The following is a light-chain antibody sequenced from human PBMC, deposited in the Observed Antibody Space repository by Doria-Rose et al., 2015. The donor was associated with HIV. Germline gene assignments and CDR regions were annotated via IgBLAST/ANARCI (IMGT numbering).Light chain of an antibody. CDR1: QRVKSSY. Sequence: TQSPGTLSLSPGERATLSCRASQRVKSSYLAWYQQKPGQAPRLLIYDASTRATGIPDRFSGSGSVTDFTLTISSLEPEDVAVYYCQQYGTSRGTFGQGTRLEIK. CDR2: DAS. V-gene: IGKV3-20*01. CDR3: QQYGTSRGT. J-gene: IGKJ5*01.